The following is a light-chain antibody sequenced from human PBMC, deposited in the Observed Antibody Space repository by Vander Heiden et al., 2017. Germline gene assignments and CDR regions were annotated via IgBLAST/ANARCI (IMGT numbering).Light chain of an antibody. CDR3: QSYDRGLSSSRV. Sequence: HSVLPQPPPPSRAPGLRVPIPCAARHSNTGPGYDVSWFQHPPRTAPTPLLLLNNNRPPGVPDRFSASKSGTSASLAIAGLQAEDEAVDYCQSYDRGLSSSRVFGGGTKLTVL. J-gene: IGLJ3*02. CDR1: HSNTGPGYD. V-gene: IGLV1-40*01. CDR2: LNN.